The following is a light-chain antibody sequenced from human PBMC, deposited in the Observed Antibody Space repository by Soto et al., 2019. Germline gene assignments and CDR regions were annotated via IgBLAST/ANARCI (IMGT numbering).Light chain of an antibody. Sequence: TQSLGTLSLSPGERATLSCRASESVSSNYIAWYQQKIGQAPRLLIYDTSTRATGVPARFSGSRSGPEFTLTINSLQSEDFAIYYCQPYNNWPLTFGGGTKV. J-gene: IGKJ4*01. V-gene: IGKV3-15*01. CDR1: ESVSSN. CDR2: DTS. CDR3: QPYNNWPLT.